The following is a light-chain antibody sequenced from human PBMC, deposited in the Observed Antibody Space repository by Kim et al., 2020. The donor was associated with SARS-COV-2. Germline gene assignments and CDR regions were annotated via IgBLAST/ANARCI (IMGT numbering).Light chain of an antibody. Sequence: EIVLTQSPATLSLSPGERATLSCRASQSIRSFLAWYQQKPGQSPRLLIYDASSRATGIPARFSGSGSGTDFTLTISSLEPEDFAVYYCQHRSNWRITFGQGTRLEIK. CDR3: QHRSNWRIT. CDR2: DAS. V-gene: IGKV3-11*01. J-gene: IGKJ5*01. CDR1: QSIRSF.